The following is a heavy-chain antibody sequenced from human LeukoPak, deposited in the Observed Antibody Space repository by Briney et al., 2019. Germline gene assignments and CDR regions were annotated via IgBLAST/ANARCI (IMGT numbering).Heavy chain of an antibody. V-gene: IGHV4-39*07. D-gene: IGHD6-13*01. Sequence: SETLSLTCTVSGGSISSSSYYWGWIRQPPGKGLEWIGSIYYSGSTYYNPSLKSRVTISVDTSKNQFSLKLSSVTAADTAVYYCARAFYSSSWYENWFDPWGQGTLVTVSS. CDR3: ARAFYSSSWYENWFDP. J-gene: IGHJ5*02. CDR1: GGSISSSSYY. CDR2: IYYSGST.